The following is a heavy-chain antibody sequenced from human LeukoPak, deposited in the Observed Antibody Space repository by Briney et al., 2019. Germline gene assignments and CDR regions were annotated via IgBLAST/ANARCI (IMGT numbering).Heavy chain of an antibody. V-gene: IGHV4-39*07. D-gene: IGHD3-22*01. J-gene: IGHJ6*02. CDR2: IYDSGST. CDR1: GGSISSRSYY. Sequence: SSETLSLTCTGSGGSISSRSYYWGWIRQPPGKGREWTGSIYDSGSTYYNPSLKSRVTISVDTSKNQFSLKLSSVTAADTAVYSCARGNTAYYDSSGYYYVYYYYGMDVWGQGTTVTVSS. CDR3: ARGNTAYYDSSGYYYVYYYYGMDV.